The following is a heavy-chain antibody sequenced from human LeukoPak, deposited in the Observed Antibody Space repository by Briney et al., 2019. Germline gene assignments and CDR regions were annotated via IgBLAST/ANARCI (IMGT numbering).Heavy chain of an antibody. J-gene: IGHJ4*02. CDR3: ARVAIPVAGRFDC. V-gene: IGHV4-34*01. CDR1: GGTFSGYY. Sequence: SETLSLTCVVYGGTFSGYYWSWIRQPPGKGLEWIGEINHSGSTNYNPYLKSRVTISVDTSKNHFSLKLSSVTAADTAFYHCARVAIPVAGRFDCWGQGTLVTVSS. CDR2: INHSGST. D-gene: IGHD6-19*01.